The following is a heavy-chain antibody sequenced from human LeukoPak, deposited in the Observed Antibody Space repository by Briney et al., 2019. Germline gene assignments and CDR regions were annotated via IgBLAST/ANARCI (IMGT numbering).Heavy chain of an antibody. J-gene: IGHJ4*02. Sequence: SETLSLTCAVSGGSISSSNWWSWVRQPPGKGLEWTGEIYHSGSTNYNPSLKSRVTISVDKSKNQFSLELSSVTAADTAVYYCARAQYYYGSELFDYWGQGTLVTVSS. CDR1: GGSISSSNW. CDR2: IYHSGST. V-gene: IGHV4-4*02. D-gene: IGHD3-10*01. CDR3: ARAQYYYGSELFDY.